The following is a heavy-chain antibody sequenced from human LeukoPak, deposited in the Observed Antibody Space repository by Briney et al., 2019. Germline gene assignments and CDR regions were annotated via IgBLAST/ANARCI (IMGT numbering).Heavy chain of an antibody. Sequence: GGSLRLSCAASGFTFSSSAMTWVRQAPGKGLEWVSGIGGSGGTTYYADSVKGRFTISRDNSKNTLYLQMNSLRAEDTAVYYCAKARRDREYFDYWGQGTLVTVSS. CDR3: AKARRDREYFDY. D-gene: IGHD1-14*01. CDR1: GFTFSSSA. CDR2: IGGSGGTT. J-gene: IGHJ4*02. V-gene: IGHV3-23*01.